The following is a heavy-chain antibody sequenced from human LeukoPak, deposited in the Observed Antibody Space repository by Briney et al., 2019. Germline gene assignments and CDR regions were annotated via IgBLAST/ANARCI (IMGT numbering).Heavy chain of an antibody. D-gene: IGHD3-10*01. V-gene: IGHV1-2*02. J-gene: IGHJ4*02. Sequence: ASVKLSCNASGYTFTCYFIYWMRQAPRQGLEWMGWINANSGDTHYALKFQGRVFMTRDTSISTVYMELSRLTTDDTAVYYCARDPSPHTGSYFDYWGQGTLLTVSS. CDR2: INANSGDT. CDR1: GYTFTCYF. CDR3: ARDPSPHTGSYFDY.